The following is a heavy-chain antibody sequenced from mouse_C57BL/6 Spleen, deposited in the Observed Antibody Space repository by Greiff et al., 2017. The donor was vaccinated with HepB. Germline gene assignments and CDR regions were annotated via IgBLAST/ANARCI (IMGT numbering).Heavy chain of an antibody. CDR1: GYTFTSYW. CDR3: ARNYYGSSLAY. CDR2: INPSSGYT. D-gene: IGHD1-1*01. V-gene: IGHV1-7*01. J-gene: IGHJ3*01. Sequence: QVHVKQSGAELAKPGASVKLSCKASGYTFTSYWMHWVKQRPGQGLEWIGYINPSSGYTKYNQKFKDKATLTADKSSSTAYMQLSSLTYEDSAVYYCARNYYGSSLAYWGQGTLVTVSA.